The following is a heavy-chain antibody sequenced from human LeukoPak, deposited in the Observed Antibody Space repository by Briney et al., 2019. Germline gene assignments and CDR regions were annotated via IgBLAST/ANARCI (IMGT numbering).Heavy chain of an antibody. CDR3: AKGFDSSGYYVADAFDI. CDR2: ISGSGGST. Sequence: PGGTLRLSCAASGFTFSSYAMSWVRQAPGKGLEWVSAISGSGGSTYYADSVKGRFTISRDNSKNTLYLQMNSLRAEDTAVYYCAKGFDSSGYYVADAFDIWGQGTMVTVSS. D-gene: IGHD3-22*01. J-gene: IGHJ3*02. V-gene: IGHV3-23*01. CDR1: GFTFSSYA.